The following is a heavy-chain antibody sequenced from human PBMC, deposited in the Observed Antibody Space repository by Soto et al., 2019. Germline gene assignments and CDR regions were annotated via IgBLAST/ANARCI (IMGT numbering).Heavy chain of an antibody. J-gene: IGHJ3*02. CDR2: ISSSSSYI. D-gene: IGHD4-17*01. Sequence: GGSLRLSCAASGFTFSSYSMNWVRQAPGKGLEWVSSISSSSSYIYYADSVKGRFTISRDNAKNSLYLQMNSLRAEDTAVYYCARDSSSWLDNYGDYGHDAFDIWGQGTMVTVSS. CDR1: GFTFSSYS. V-gene: IGHV3-21*01. CDR3: ARDSSSWLDNYGDYGHDAFDI.